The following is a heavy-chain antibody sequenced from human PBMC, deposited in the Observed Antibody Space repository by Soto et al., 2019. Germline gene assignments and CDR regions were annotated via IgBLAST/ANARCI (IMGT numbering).Heavy chain of an antibody. CDR1: GSTFTSYW. V-gene: IGHV3-74*01. D-gene: IGHD1-26*01. Sequence: GGSLRLSCAASGSTFTSYWMNWVRQAPGKGLVWVSRISYDGRTTNYADSVKGRFTISRDHAQNTLYLQMNSLRAEDTAVYYCARGQWELDYWGQGALVTVSS. CDR2: ISYDGRTT. CDR3: ARGQWELDY. J-gene: IGHJ4*02.